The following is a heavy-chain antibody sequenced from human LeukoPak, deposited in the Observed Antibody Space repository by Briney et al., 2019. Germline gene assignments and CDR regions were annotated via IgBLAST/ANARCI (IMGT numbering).Heavy chain of an antibody. CDR3: ARLVYYDILTGYSTPSHTDY. CDR1: GYTFTSYG. V-gene: IGHV1-18*01. J-gene: IGHJ4*02. CDR2: ISAYNGNT. Sequence: ASVKVSCKASGYTFTSYGISWVRQAPGQGLEWMGWISAYNGNTNYAQKLQGRVTMTTDTSTSTAYMELRSLRSDDTAVYYCARLVYYDILTGYSTPSHTDYWGQGTLVTVS. D-gene: IGHD3-9*01.